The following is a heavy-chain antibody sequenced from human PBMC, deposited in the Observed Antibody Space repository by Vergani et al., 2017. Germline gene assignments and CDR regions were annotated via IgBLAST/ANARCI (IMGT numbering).Heavy chain of an antibody. CDR3: AGVGSSWYNGDYYYGMDV. D-gene: IGHD6-13*01. CDR1: GYTFTRYG. Sequence: QVQLVQSGAEVKKPGASVKVSCKASGYTFTRYGISWVRQAPGQGLEWMGWISAYNGNTNYAQKLQGRVTMTTDTSTSTAYMELRSLRSDDTAVYYCAGVGSSWYNGDYYYGMDVWGQGTTVTVSS. CDR2: ISAYNGNT. V-gene: IGHV1-18*01. J-gene: IGHJ6*02.